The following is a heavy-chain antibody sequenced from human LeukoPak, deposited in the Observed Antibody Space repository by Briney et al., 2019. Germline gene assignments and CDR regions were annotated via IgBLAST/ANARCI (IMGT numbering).Heavy chain of an antibody. CDR3: ARHSGEYSSGWYIDY. CDR1: GYSFTTYW. V-gene: IGHV5-51*01. D-gene: IGHD6-19*01. Sequence: GESLKISCKGSGYSFTTYWIGWVRQMPGKGLEWMGIIYPGDSDTRYSPSFQGQVTISADNSISTAYLQWSSLKASDTAMYYCARHSGEYSSGWYIDYWGQGTLVTVSS. CDR2: IYPGDSDT. J-gene: IGHJ4*02.